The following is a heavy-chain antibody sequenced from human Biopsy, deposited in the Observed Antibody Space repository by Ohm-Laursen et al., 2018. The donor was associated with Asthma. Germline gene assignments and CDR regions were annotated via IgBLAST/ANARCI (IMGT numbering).Heavy chain of an antibody. CDR3: ARFKRGYSYGYAGVFDY. CDR1: GFNFSYYS. V-gene: IGHV3-48*02. Sequence: SLRLSCAASGFNFSYYSMIWVRQAPGTGLEWVSYISSSSSTIYYADSVKGRFTISRDNAKNSLYLQMNSLRDEDTAVYYCARFKRGYSYGYAGVFDYWGQGTLVTVSS. CDR2: ISSSSSTI. J-gene: IGHJ4*02. D-gene: IGHD5-18*01.